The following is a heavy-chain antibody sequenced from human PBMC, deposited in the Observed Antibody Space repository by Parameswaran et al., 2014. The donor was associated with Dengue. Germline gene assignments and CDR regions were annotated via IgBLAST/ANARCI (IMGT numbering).Heavy chain of an antibody. D-gene: IGHD2-2*01. J-gene: IGHJ6*02. Sequence: VRQMPGKGLEWMGRIIPILGIANYAQKFQGRVTITADKSTSTAYMELSSLRSEDTAVYYCARVLGQLLSMDYYYGMDVWGQGTTVTVSS. CDR2: IIPILGIA. V-gene: IGHV1-69*04. CDR3: ARVLGQLLSMDYYYGMDV.